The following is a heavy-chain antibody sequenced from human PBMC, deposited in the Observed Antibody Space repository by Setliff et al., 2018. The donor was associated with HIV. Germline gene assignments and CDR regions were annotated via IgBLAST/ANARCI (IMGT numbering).Heavy chain of an antibody. CDR3: ARDRAGDRRNEAFDF. D-gene: IGHD7-27*01. V-gene: IGHV1-3*01. CDR1: GYTFTAYT. Sequence: ASVKVSCKASGYTFTAYTVHWVRQAPGQGLEWMGWINPDNGNTKYSQKFQGRVIIIRDTSASTAYMLLSSLRSEDTAVYYCARDRAGDRRNEAFDFWGQGTMVTVSS. CDR2: INPDNGNT. J-gene: IGHJ3*01.